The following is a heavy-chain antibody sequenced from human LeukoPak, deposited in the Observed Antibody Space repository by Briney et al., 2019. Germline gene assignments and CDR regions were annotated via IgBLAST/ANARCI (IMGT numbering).Heavy chain of an antibody. Sequence: GGSLRLSCAASGFTFSSYAMSWVRQAPGKGLEWVSAISGSGGSTYYADSVKGRFTISRDNSKNTLYLQMNSLRAEDTAVYYCAKAVQTYYYDSSVPGGYWGQGTLVTVSS. V-gene: IGHV3-23*01. CDR3: AKAVQTYYYDSSVPGGY. CDR1: GFTFSSYA. CDR2: ISGSGGST. J-gene: IGHJ4*02. D-gene: IGHD3-22*01.